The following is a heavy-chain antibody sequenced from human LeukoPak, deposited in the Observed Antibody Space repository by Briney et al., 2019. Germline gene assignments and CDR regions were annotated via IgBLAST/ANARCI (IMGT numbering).Heavy chain of an antibody. CDR2: INPNSGAT. J-gene: IGHJ4*02. CDR3: ARYMAAAGTFDY. V-gene: IGHV1-2*02. CDR1: GYTFTAYY. D-gene: IGHD6-13*01. Sequence: ASVKVSCKASGYTFTAYYMHWVRQAPGQGLEWMGWINPNSGATYYEQKFKGRVTMKRDTSISTAYMEVSRLRSHDSAVYYCARYMAAAGTFDYWGQGTLVTVSS.